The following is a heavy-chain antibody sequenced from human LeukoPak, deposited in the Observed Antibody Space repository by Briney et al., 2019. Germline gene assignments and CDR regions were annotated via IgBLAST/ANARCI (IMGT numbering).Heavy chain of an antibody. CDR3: ARSNYYDSRSWGFDI. CDR2: INPNSGGT. J-gene: IGHJ3*02. CDR1: GYTFTGYY. Sequence: ASVKVSCKASGYTFTGYYMHWVRQASGQGLEWMGWINPNSGGTNYAQKFQGRVTMTRDTSISTAYMELSRLRSDDTAVYYCARSNYYDSRSWGFDIWGQGTMVTVSS. V-gene: IGHV1-2*02. D-gene: IGHD3-22*01.